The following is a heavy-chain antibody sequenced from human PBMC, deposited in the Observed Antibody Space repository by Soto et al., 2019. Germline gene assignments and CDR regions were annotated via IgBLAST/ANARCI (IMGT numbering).Heavy chain of an antibody. V-gene: IGHV1-3*01. J-gene: IGHJ6*02. CDR3: AREGLMDYGDYAGSMDV. D-gene: IGHD4-17*01. Sequence: ASVKVSCKASGYTFTSYAMHWVRQAPGQRLEWMGWINAGNGNTKYSQKFQGRVTITRETSGSTAYMELSSLRSEDTAVYYCAREGLMDYGDYAGSMDVWGQGTTVTVSS. CDR2: INAGNGNT. CDR1: GYTFTSYA.